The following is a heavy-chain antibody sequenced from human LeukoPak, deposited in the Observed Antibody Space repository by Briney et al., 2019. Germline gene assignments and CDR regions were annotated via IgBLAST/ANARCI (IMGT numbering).Heavy chain of an antibody. CDR2: VNLSGST. CDR1: GDSISTYY. Sequence: SETLSLTCTISGDSISTYYWSWIRQSPGKGLEWIGDVNLSGSTNYNPSLNYNPSLKSRVSISVDTSKNQFSLKLSSVTAADTAVYYCARLMVVPAAIIQIDYWGQGTLVTVSS. D-gene: IGHD2-2*02. CDR3: ARLMVVPAAIIQIDY. J-gene: IGHJ4*02. V-gene: IGHV4-59*08.